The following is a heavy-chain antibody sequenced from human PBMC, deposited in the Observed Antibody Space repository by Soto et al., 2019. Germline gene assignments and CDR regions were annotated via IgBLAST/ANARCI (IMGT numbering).Heavy chain of an antibody. CDR1: GGSISSSSYY. CDR2: IYYSGST. V-gene: IGHV4-39*02. D-gene: IGHD3-16*02. CDR3: ARYPSYRPHVDY. Sequence: QLQLQESGPGLVKPSETLSLTCTVSGGSISSSSYYWGWIRQPPGKGLEWIGSIYYSGSTYYNPSLRSRVTISVDTSKNHFSLKLSSVTAADTAVYYCARYPSYRPHVDYWGQGTLVTVSS. J-gene: IGHJ4*02.